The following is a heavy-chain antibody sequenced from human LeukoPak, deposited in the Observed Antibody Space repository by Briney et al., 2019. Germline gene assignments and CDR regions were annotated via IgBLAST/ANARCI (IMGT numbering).Heavy chain of an antibody. CDR1: GGSIHRYY. CDR2: VYSTGST. J-gene: IGHJ6*03. CDR3: ARFTLGAYNINV. D-gene: IGHD3-16*01. V-gene: IGHV4-59*01. Sequence: SETLSLTRTVSGGSIHRYYWNWIRLLPGRGLEWMGYVYSTGSTNYNRSLKDRVTISVDTTNNQFSLKLSSVTAADSGVYYCARFTLGAYNINVWGKGTTVTVSS.